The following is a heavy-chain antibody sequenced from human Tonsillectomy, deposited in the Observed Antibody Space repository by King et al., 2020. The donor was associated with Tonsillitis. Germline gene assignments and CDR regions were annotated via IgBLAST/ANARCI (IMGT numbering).Heavy chain of an antibody. V-gene: IGHV1-46*03. J-gene: IGHJ4*02. Sequence: QLVQSGAEVKKPGASVKVSCKASGYTFTNHYMHWVRQAPGQGLEWMGLINPSGGSTSYAQKFQGRVTMTRDTSTSTVYMELSSLRSEDTAVYYCARDYDSSGYYWGWRFDYWGQGTLVTVSS. CDR3: ARDYDSSGYYWGWRFDY. CDR2: INPSGGST. D-gene: IGHD3-22*01. CDR1: GYTFTNHY.